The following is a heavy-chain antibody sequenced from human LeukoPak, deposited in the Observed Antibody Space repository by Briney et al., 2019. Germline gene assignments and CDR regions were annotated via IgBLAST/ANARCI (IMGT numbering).Heavy chain of an antibody. J-gene: IGHJ5*02. CDR2: IYYTGST. CDR3: ARGGNYWPQWWFDP. V-gene: IGHV4-59*01. CDR1: GGSISSYY. Sequence: SETLSLTCTVSGGSISSYYWSWIRQPPGKGLEWIGYIYYTGSTSYNPSLKSRVTVSLDASKNQFSLELNSVTPADTAVYYCARGGNYWPQWWFDPWGRGTLVSVSS. D-gene: IGHD1-26*01.